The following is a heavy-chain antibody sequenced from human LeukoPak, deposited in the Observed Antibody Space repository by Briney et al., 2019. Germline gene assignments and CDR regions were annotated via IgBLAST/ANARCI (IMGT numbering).Heavy chain of an antibody. CDR1: GGSFSGYY. Sequence: SETLSLTCAVYGGSFSGYYWSWIRQPPGKGLEWIGEINHSGSTNYNPSLKSRVTISVDTSKNQFSLKLSSVTAADTAVYYCARVPRGDTAMADYWGQGSLVTVSS. CDR2: INHSGST. D-gene: IGHD5-18*01. V-gene: IGHV4-34*01. CDR3: ARVPRGDTAMADY. J-gene: IGHJ4*02.